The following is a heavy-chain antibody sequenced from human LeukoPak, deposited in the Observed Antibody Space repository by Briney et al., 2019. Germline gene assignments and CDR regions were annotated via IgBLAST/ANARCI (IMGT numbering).Heavy chain of an antibody. CDR2: ISYDGSNK. CDR1: GFTFSSYA. J-gene: IGHJ6*03. CDR3: ARAPYDFWSAYYYYYMDV. Sequence: GGSLRLSCAASGFTFSSYAMHWVRQAPGKGLEWVAVISYDGSNKYYADSVKGRFTISRDNSKNTLYLQMNSLRAEDTAVYYCARAPYDFWSAYYYYYMDVWGKGTTVTVSS. V-gene: IGHV3-30-3*01. D-gene: IGHD3-3*01.